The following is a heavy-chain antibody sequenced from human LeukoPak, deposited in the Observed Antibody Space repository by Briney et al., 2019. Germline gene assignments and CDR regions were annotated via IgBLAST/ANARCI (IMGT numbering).Heavy chain of an antibody. Sequence: SETLSLTCTVSGGSISSYYWSWIRQPPGKGLEWIGYIYYSGSTNYNPSLKSRVTISVDTSKNQFSLKLSSVTAADTAVYYCARVRGGYEHGMFDYWGQGTLVTVSS. CDR1: GGSISSYY. CDR2: IYYSGST. V-gene: IGHV4-59*01. D-gene: IGHD5-12*01. J-gene: IGHJ4*02. CDR3: ARVRGGYEHGMFDY.